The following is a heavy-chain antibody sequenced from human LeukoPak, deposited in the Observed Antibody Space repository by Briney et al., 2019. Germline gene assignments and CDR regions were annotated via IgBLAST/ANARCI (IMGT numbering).Heavy chain of an antibody. CDR1: GFTFSTYW. CDR2: IMQDGSEK. CDR3: AKENPHNDY. V-gene: IGHV3-7*03. J-gene: IGHJ4*02. Sequence: GGSLRLSCAASGFTFSTYWMTWARQAPGKGLEWVANIMQDGSEKYYVDSVKGRFTISRDNSKNTLYLQMNSLRAEDTALYYCAKENPHNDYWGQGTLVTVSS.